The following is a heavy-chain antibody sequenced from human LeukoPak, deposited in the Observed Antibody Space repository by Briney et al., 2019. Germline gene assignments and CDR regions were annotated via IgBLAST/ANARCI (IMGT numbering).Heavy chain of an antibody. J-gene: IGHJ5*02. V-gene: IGHV4-34*01. D-gene: IGHD2-15*01. CDR2: INHSGST. Sequence: SETLSLTCAVYGGSFSGYYWSWIRQPPGKGLEWIGEINHSGSTNYNPSLTSRVTISVDTSKNQFSLKLSSVTAADTAVYYCARGAIVVVVAAKKGNWFDPWGQGTLVTVSS. CDR1: GGSFSGYY. CDR3: ARGAIVVVVAAKKGNWFDP.